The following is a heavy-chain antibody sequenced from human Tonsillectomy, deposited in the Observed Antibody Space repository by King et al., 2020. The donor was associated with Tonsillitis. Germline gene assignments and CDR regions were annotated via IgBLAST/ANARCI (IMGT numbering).Heavy chain of an antibody. J-gene: IGHJ4*02. Sequence: EVQLVESGGGLVQPGRSLRLSCAASGFTFSNFAMTWVRQAPGKGLEWVSVISGSGATTYYADSVKGRFTISRDNSKNTLFLQMNSLSAEDTAIYYCARDVGSSSAHYGGHYFDYWGQGTLVTVSS. CDR1: GFTFSNFA. V-gene: IGHV3-23*04. D-gene: IGHD4/OR15-4a*01. CDR3: ARDVGSSSAHYGGHYFDY. CDR2: ISGSGATT.